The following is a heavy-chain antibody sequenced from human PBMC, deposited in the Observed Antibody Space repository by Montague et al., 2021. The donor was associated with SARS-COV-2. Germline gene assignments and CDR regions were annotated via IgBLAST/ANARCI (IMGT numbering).Heavy chain of an antibody. V-gene: IGHV4-4*09. CDR2: IYHSGTT. CDR1: GGSIRRSY. J-gene: IGHJ6*02. Sequence: SETLSLTCSVSGGSIRRSYWTWIRQAPEKGLEWIGYIYHSGTTKYNPALQSRVTISVDTAKNQFSLNLTSVTAADTAVYYCVRVSSTALRGVIKTSGYYALDVWGHGTTVRVSS. CDR3: VRVSSTALRGVIKTSGYYALDV. D-gene: IGHD3-10*01.